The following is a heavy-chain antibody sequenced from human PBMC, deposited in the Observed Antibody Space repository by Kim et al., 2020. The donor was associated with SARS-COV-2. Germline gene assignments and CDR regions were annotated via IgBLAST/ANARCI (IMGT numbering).Heavy chain of an antibody. CDR3: ASYILTGSYQVDAFDI. J-gene: IGHJ3*02. V-gene: IGHV4-39*01. D-gene: IGHD3-9*01. CDR1: GGSISSSSYY. Sequence: SETLSLTCTVSGGSISSSSYYWGWIRQPPGKGLEWIGSIYYSGSTYYNPSLKSRVTISVDTSKNQFSLKLSSVTAADTAVYYCASYILTGSYQVDAFDIWGQGTMVTVSS. CDR2: IYYSGST.